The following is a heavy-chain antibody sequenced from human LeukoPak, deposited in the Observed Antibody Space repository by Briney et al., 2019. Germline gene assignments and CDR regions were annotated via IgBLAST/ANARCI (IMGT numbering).Heavy chain of an antibody. CDR1: GGSISSSSYY. D-gene: IGHD6-19*01. CDR3: ARVTSSGWYRKPDAFDI. V-gene: IGHV4-39*07. J-gene: IGHJ3*02. Sequence: PSETLSLTCTVSGGSISSSSYYWGWIRQPPGKGLEWIGSIYYSGSTYYNPSLKSRVTISVDTSKNQFSLKLSSVTAADTAVYYCARVTSSGWYRKPDAFDIWGQGTMVTVSS. CDR2: IYYSGST.